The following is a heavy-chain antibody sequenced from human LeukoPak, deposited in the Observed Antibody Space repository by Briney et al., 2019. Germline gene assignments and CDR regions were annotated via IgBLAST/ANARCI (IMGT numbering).Heavy chain of an antibody. CDR1: GGSFSGYY. V-gene: IGHV4-34*01. J-gene: IGHJ4*02. CDR3: ARGAEQQLTPYYFDY. D-gene: IGHD6-13*01. CDR2: INHSGST. Sequence: SETLSLTCAAYGGSFSGYYWSWIRQPPGKGLEWIGEINHSGSTNYNPSLKSRVTISVDTSKNQFSLKLSSVTAADTAVYYCARGAEQQLTPYYFDYWGQGTLVTVSS.